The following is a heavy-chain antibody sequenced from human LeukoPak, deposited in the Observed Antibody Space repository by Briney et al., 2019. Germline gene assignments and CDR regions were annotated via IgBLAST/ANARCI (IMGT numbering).Heavy chain of an antibody. CDR1: GFTFSSDG. V-gene: IGHV3-33*01. D-gene: IGHD3-22*01. Sequence: GGSLRVFCAASGFTFSSDGMYCVRQAPGKGLEWVAVLWYDGSNKYYADSVKGRFTISRYNSKNTLYLQMNSLRAEDTAVYYCARDRLRPDSSGYSYYWGQGTLVTVSS. CDR3: ARDRLRPDSSGYSYY. CDR2: LWYDGSNK. J-gene: IGHJ4*02.